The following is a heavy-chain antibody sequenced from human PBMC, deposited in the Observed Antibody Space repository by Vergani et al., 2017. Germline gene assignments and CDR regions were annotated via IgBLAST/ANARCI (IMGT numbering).Heavy chain of an antibody. CDR1: GFTFSSYG. Sequence: QVQLVESGGGVVQPGRSLRLSCAASGFTFSSYGMHWVRQAPGKGLEWVAFIPYDGSNKYYADSVKGRFTISRDNSKNTLYLQMNSLRTEDTAVYYCAKDLGSSTWWGWFDPWGQGTLVTVSS. CDR3: AKDLGSSTWWGWFDP. V-gene: IGHV3-30*02. CDR2: IPYDGSNK. J-gene: IGHJ5*02. D-gene: IGHD6-13*01.